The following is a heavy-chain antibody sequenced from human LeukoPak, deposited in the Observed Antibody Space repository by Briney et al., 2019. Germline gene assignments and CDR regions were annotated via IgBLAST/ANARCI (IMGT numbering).Heavy chain of an antibody. J-gene: IGHJ4*02. V-gene: IGHV3-7*01. D-gene: IGHD6-19*01. CDR3: ARALYNRGWYPDYFDS. CDR1: GFTFSSYW. CDR2: IKRDGSDE. Sequence: GGSLRLSCAASGFTFSSYWMSWVRQAPGKGLEWVANIKRDGSDEYYVGSVEGRFTISRDNDKNSLYLQMSSLRAEDTAIYYCARALYNRGWYPDYFDSWGQGALVTVSS.